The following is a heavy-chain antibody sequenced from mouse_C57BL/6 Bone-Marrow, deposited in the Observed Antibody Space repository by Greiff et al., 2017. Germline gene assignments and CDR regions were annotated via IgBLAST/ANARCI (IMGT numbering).Heavy chain of an antibody. V-gene: IGHV2-2*01. D-gene: IGHD1-1*01. CDR1: GFSLTSYG. Sequence: QVQLKQSGPGLVQPSQSLSITCTVSGFSLTSYGVHWVRPSPGKGLEWLGVIWSGGSTDYNAAFISRPSISKDNSKSQVFFKMNSLQADDTAIYYCARNSDYYGSAWFAYWGQGTLVTVSA. CDR3: ARNSDYYGSAWFAY. CDR2: IWSGGST. J-gene: IGHJ3*01.